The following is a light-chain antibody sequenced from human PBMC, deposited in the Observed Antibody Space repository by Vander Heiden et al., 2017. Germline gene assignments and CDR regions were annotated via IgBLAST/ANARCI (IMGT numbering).Light chain of an antibody. J-gene: IGKJ4*01. CDR2: DAS. V-gene: IGKV3-11*01. Sequence: EIVLTQSPATLSLSPGERATLSCRASQSVSSYLAWYQQKPGQAPRLLIYDASNRATGIPARFSGSGYGTDFTLTISSLEPEDFAVYYCQQRSNWPPGAFGGGTKVEIK. CDR1: QSVSSY. CDR3: QQRSNWPPGA.